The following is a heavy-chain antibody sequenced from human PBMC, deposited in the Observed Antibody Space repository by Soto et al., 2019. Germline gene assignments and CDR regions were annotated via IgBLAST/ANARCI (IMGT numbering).Heavy chain of an antibody. V-gene: IGHV3-7*05. CDR3: ARARDFCSSTSCYDPYYYYYYGMDV. D-gene: IGHD2-2*01. J-gene: IGHJ6*02. CDR1: GFTFSSYW. Sequence: GGSLRLSCAASGFTFSSYWMSWVRQAPGKGLEWVANIKQDGSEKYYVDSVKGRFTISGDNAKNSLDLKMNSLRAEDTAVYYCARARDFCSSTSCYDPYYYYYYGMDVWGQGTTVTVS. CDR2: IKQDGSEK.